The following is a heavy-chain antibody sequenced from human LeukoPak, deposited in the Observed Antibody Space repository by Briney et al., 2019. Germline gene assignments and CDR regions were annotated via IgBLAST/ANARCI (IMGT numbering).Heavy chain of an antibody. D-gene: IGHD3-10*01. Sequence: PGGSLRLSCAAPGFTFDNYGMHWVRHAPGKGLEWVSGISWNSGNIAYADSVKDRFTISRDNAKNSLYLQMNSLKSEDTALYYCARDPNYYNSGKLDYWGQGTLVTVSS. CDR3: ARDPNYYNSGKLDY. CDR2: ISWNSGNI. J-gene: IGHJ4*02. CDR1: GFTFDNYG. V-gene: IGHV3-9*01.